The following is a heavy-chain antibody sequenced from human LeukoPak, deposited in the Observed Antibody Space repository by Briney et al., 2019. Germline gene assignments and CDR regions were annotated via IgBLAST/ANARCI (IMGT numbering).Heavy chain of an antibody. CDR3: ASTYDSSGRRIDY. CDR2: IYYSGST. V-gene: IGHV4-59*12. J-gene: IGHJ4*02. CDR1: GGSISSYY. Sequence: SETLSLTCTVSGGSISSYYWSWIRQPPGKGLEWIGYIYYSGSTNYNPSLKSRVTISVDTSKNQFSLKLSSVTAADTAVYYCASTYDSSGRRIDYWGQGTLVTVSS. D-gene: IGHD3-22*01.